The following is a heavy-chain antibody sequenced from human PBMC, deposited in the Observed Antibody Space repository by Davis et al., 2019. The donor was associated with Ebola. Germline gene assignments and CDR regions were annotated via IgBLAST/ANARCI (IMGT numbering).Heavy chain of an antibody. CDR2: IYHSGST. CDR3: ARENTGSRDY. Sequence: SETLSLTCTVSGGSISSYYWSWIRQPPGKGLEWIGEIYHSGSTNYNPSLKSRVTISVDKSKNQFSLKLSSVTAADTAVYYCARENTGSRDYWGQGTLVTVSS. J-gene: IGHJ4*02. V-gene: IGHV4-59*12. CDR1: GGSISSYY. D-gene: IGHD1-26*01.